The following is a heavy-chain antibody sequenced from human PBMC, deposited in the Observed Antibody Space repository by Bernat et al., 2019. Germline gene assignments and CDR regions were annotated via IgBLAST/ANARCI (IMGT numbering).Heavy chain of an antibody. CDR2: ISAYNGNT. CDR3: AIITVDY. J-gene: IGHJ4*02. V-gene: IGHV1-18*01. D-gene: IGHD3-10*01. Sequence: QVQLVQSGAEVKKPGASVKVSCKASGYTFTSYGISWVRQAPGQGLEWMGWISAYNGNTNYSQKFQGRVNITRDTSASTAYMELSSLRSEDTAVYYCAIITVDYWGQGTMVTVSS. CDR1: GYTFTSYG.